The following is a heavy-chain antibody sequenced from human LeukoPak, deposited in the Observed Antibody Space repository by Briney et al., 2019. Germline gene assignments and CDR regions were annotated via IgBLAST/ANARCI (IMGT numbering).Heavy chain of an antibody. J-gene: IGHJ6*03. CDR1: GGSISSSSYY. D-gene: IGHD3-22*01. Sequence: PSETLSLTCTVSGGSISSSSYYWGWIRQPPGKGLEWIGSTYYSGSTYYNPSLKSRVTISVDTSKNQFSLKLSSVTAADTAVYYCASLYDSSGYGYYYMDVWGKGTTVTVSS. V-gene: IGHV4-39*01. CDR3: ASLYDSSGYGYYYMDV. CDR2: TYYSGST.